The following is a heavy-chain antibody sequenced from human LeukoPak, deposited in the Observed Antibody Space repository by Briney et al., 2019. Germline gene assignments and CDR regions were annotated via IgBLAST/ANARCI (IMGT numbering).Heavy chain of an antibody. V-gene: IGHV3-30*03. CDR3: ARDTERNAFDI. CDR2: ISYDGSNK. CDR1: GFTFSSYG. D-gene: IGHD4-17*01. J-gene: IGHJ3*02. Sequence: GGSLRLSCAASGFTFSSYGMHWVRQAPGKGLEWVAVISYDGSNKYYADSVKGRFTISRDNSKNTLYLQMNSLRAEDTAVYYCARDTERNAFDIWGQGTMGTVSS.